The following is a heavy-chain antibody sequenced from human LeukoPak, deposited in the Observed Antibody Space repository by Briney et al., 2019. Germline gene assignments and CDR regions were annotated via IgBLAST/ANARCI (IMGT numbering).Heavy chain of an antibody. CDR2: ISGSGGST. CDR3: AKIDGSYFDY. D-gene: IGHD1-26*01. J-gene: IGHJ4*02. Sequence: TGGSLRLSCAASGFTFSSYAMSWVRQAPGKGLEWVSTISGSGGSTYYADSVKGRFTISRDNSKNTLYLQMNSLRAEDTAVYSCAKIDGSYFDYWGQGTLVTVSS. V-gene: IGHV3-23*01. CDR1: GFTFSSYA.